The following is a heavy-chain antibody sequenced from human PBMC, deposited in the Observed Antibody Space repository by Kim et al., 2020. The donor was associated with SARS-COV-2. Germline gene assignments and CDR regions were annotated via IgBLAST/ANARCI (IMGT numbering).Heavy chain of an antibody. D-gene: IGHD1-26*01. Sequence: GGSLRLSCAASGFTFSSYGMHWVRQAPGKGLEWVAVISYDGSNKYYADSVKGRFTISRDNSKNTLYLQMNSLRAEDTAVYYCAKDLEWEVDDAFDIWGQGTMVTVSS. CDR3: AKDLEWEVDDAFDI. CDR1: GFTFSSYG. CDR2: ISYDGSNK. V-gene: IGHV3-30*18. J-gene: IGHJ3*02.